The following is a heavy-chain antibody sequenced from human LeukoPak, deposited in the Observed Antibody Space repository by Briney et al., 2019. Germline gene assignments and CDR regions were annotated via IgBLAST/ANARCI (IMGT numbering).Heavy chain of an antibody. CDR1: GFTFSSFA. V-gene: IGHV3-30*04. CDR3: ARVPVAVAMGAYFDY. CDR2: ISYDGSNK. J-gene: IGHJ4*02. Sequence: PGGSLRLSCAASGFTFSSFAMHWVRQAPGKGLEWVAVISYDGSNKYYADSVKGRFTISRDNSKNTLYLQMNSLRAEDTAVYYCARVPVAVAMGAYFDYWGQGTLVTVAS. D-gene: IGHD6-19*01.